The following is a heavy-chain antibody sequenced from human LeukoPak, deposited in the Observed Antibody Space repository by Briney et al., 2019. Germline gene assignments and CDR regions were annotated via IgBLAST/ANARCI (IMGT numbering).Heavy chain of an antibody. CDR3: ARKTYCSGGRCYGENWFDP. CDR1: GGSISGYH. CDR2: IFYTGNA. V-gene: IGHV4-59*08. D-gene: IGHD2-15*01. Sequence: SETLSLTCTVTGGSISGYHWNWIRQSPGKGLEWISNIFYTGNADYNPSLKSRVTISINTSKNEVSLILRSVTAADTAVYYCARKTYCSGGRCYGENWFDPWGQXILVTVSS. J-gene: IGHJ5*02.